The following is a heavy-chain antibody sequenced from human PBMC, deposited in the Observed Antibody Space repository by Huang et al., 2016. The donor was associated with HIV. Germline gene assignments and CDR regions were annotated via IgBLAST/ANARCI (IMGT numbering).Heavy chain of an antibody. CDR2: FDPEDGET. Sequence: VQLFKSGPELKNPGASVKFSCKVSGYTLTEFSMHWVRQPPGKGLEWMGGFDPEDGETIDAQKFQGRVTMTEDTSTDTAYMELSSLRSEDTAVYYCATVYRRFRNHDSGDYYFDYWDQGTLVTVSS. CDR1: GYTLTEFS. V-gene: IGHV1-24*01. J-gene: IGHJ4*02. D-gene: IGHD3-22*01. CDR3: ATVYRRFRNHDSGDYYFDY.